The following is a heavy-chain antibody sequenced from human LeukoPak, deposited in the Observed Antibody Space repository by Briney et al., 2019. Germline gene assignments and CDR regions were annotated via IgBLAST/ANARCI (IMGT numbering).Heavy chain of an antibody. CDR1: GYTFTSYD. CDR2: MNPNSGNT. D-gene: IGHD2-15*01. Sequence: GASVKVSCKASGYTFTSYDTNWVRQATGQGLEWMGWMNPNSGNTGYAQKFQGRVTITRNTSISTAYMELSSLRSEDTAVYYCARSGYCSGGSCYRFDPWGQGTLVTVSS. V-gene: IGHV1-8*03. J-gene: IGHJ5*02. CDR3: ARSGYCSGGSCYRFDP.